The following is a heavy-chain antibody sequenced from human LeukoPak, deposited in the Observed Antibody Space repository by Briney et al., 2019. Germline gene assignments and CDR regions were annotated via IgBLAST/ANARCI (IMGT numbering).Heavy chain of an antibody. CDR1: GFTFSSYW. Sequence: GGSLRLSCAASGFTFSSYWMHWVRQAPGKGLVWVSRITPDGSTTTYADSVKGRFAISRDNAKNTLYLQMDNLRAEDTPLYYCTSDTFGEHDHWGQGTLVSVSS. J-gene: IGHJ4*02. CDR2: ITPDGSTT. D-gene: IGHD3-10*01. CDR3: TSDTFGEHDH. V-gene: IGHV3-74*01.